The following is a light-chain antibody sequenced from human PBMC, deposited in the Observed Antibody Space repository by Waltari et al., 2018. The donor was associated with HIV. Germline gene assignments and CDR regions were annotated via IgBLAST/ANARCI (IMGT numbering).Light chain of an antibody. CDR1: SSAVGGYHS. Sequence: QSALTQPRSVSGSPGQSVTISCTGTSSAVGGYHSFPWYQQHPGKAPTLLIYEVSKWPSGVPDRFSGSKSGNTASLTISGLRADDEADYYCCSYGGTYNVFGTGTKVTIL. CDR2: EVS. J-gene: IGLJ1*01. V-gene: IGLV2-11*01. CDR3: CSYGGTYNV.